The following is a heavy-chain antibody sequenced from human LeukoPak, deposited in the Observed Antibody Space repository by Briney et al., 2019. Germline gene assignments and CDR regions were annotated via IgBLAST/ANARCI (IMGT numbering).Heavy chain of an antibody. CDR3: ARDGILTGYSDFNWFDP. J-gene: IGHJ5*02. D-gene: IGHD3-9*01. CDR1: GFTFSSYA. V-gene: IGHV3-30-3*01. CDR2: ISYDGSNK. Sequence: PGGSLRLSCAASGFTFSSYAMHWVRQAPGKGLEWVAVISYDGSNKYYADSVKGRFTISRDNSKNTLYLQMNSLRAEDTAVYYCARDGILTGYSDFNWFDPWGQGTLVTVSS.